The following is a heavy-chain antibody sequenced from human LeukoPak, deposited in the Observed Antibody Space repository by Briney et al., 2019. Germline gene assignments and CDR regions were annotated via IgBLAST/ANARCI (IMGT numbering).Heavy chain of an antibody. CDR3: ARYGLSGLSEINAFDI. J-gene: IGHJ3*02. CDR2: LYYTGST. V-gene: IGHV4-39*07. CDR1: RGSITHSNYY. D-gene: IGHD2-2*01. Sequence: SETLSLTCTASRGSITHSNYYWGWIRQPPGKGLEWIGSLYYTGSTYYSPSLKSRVTISLHTPKNQFSLRLTPVTAADTAVYYCARYGLSGLSEINAFDIWGQGTMVTVSS.